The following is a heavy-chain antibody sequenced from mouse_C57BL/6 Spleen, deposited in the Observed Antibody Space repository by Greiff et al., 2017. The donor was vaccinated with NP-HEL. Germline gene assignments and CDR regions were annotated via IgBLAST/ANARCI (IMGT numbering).Heavy chain of an antibody. CDR3: AREDYYCSRHFDV. Sequence: VQLQQSGPELVKPGASVKIPCKASGYTFTDYNMDWVKQSHGKSLEWIGDINPKYGGTIYNQKFKGKATLTVDKSSSTASMELRSLTSEDTAVYYCAREDYYCSRHFDVWGTGTTVTVSS. J-gene: IGHJ1*03. CDR1: GYTFTDYN. V-gene: IGHV1-18*01. D-gene: IGHD1-1*01. CDR2: INPKYGGT.